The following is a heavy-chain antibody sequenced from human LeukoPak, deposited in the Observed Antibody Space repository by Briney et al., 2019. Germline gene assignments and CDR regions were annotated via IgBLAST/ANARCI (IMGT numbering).Heavy chain of an antibody. V-gene: IGHV1-46*03. CDR2: INPSGGST. CDR1: GYTFTSYY. D-gene: IGHD6-6*01. J-gene: IGHJ6*03. Sequence: ASVKVSCKASGYTFTSYYMHWVRQAPGQGLGWMGIINPSGGSTSYAQKFQGRVTMTRDMSISTAYMELSRLRSDDTAVYYCARLYSSSSGGAYYYYMDVWGKGTTVTVSS. CDR3: ARLYSSSSGGAYYYYMDV.